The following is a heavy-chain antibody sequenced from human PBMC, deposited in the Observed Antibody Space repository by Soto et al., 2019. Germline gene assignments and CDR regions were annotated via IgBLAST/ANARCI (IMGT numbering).Heavy chain of an antibody. CDR2: ISYDGSNT. CDR1: GFTFSSYG. D-gene: IGHD1-26*01. Sequence: QVQLVESGGGVVQPGRSLRLSCVASGFTFSSYGMQWVRQAPGKGLEWVAIISYDGSNTYYADSVKGRFTISRDNSKNTLYLEVNSLRAEDTSVYYCAKEGGLSGSYYISSSYYFDYWGQGTLVTVSS. CDR3: AKEGGLSGSYYISSSYYFDY. V-gene: IGHV3-30*18. J-gene: IGHJ4*02.